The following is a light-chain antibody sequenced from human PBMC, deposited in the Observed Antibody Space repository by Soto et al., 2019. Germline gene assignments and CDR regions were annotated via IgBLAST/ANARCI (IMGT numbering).Light chain of an antibody. CDR3: QQYNNWPPYT. V-gene: IGKV3-15*01. CDR1: QSVSSN. CDR2: GAS. Sequence: EIVMTQSPATLSVSPGERPTLSCRASQSVSSNLAWYQQKPGQAPRLLIYGASTRATGIPARFSGSRSGTEVTLTISSLQSEDFAVYYCQQYNNWPPYTFGQGTKLEIK. J-gene: IGKJ2*01.